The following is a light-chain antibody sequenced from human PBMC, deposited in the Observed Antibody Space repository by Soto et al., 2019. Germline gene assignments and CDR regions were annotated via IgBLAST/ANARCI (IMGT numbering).Light chain of an antibody. CDR3: QQYGSSPWT. CDR1: QSVSSSF. J-gene: IGKJ1*01. V-gene: IGKV3-20*01. CDR2: GAS. Sequence: EIVLTQSPGTLSLSPGERATLSCRASQSVSSSFLAWYQQKPGQAPRLLIYGASIRATGIPDRFSGSGSGTDVTLTISRVEPEDLAVYYCQQYGSSPWTFGQGTKVEIK.